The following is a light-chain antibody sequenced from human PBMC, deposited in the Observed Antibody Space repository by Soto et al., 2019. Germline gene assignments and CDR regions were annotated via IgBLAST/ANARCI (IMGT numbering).Light chain of an antibody. V-gene: IGLV2-14*01. CDR3: SSYTSSSTVYV. J-gene: IGLJ1*01. CDR1: SRDGGGYNY. CDR2: DVS. Sequence: QSVLTPPSSRSGSPGQSLTISCPGNSRDGGGYNYVSWYQQHPGKAPKLMIYDVSNRPSGVSNRFSGSKSGNTASLTISGLQAEDEADYYCSSYTSSSTVYVFGTGTKVTVL.